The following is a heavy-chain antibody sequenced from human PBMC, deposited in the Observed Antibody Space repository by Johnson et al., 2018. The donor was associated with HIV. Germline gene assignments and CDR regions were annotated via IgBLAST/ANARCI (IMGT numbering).Heavy chain of an antibody. CDR1: GFTFDYYY. Sequence: VQLVESGGGLVQPGGSLRLSCVVSGFTFDYYYMTWVRQAPGKGLEWVSGINWNGGSTSYADSVRGRFTISRDNAKNTLYVQMNSLRAEDTAVYYCAREQELIGERAFDIWGQGTMVTVSS. CDR3: AREQELIGERAFDI. V-gene: IGHV3-20*04. J-gene: IGHJ3*02. CDR2: INWNGGST. D-gene: IGHD6-13*01.